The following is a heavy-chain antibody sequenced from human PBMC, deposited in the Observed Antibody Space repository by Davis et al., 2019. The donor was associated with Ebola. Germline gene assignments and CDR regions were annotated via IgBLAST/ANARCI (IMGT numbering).Heavy chain of an antibody. D-gene: IGHD3-22*01. CDR2: IYYGGTT. CDR1: GGSIDSHY. J-gene: IGHJ4*02. V-gene: IGHV4-59*08. CDR3: ARHRRTGYYYIFDY. Sequence: MPSETLSLACTVSGGSIDSHYWSWIRQPPGKGLEWLGYIYYGGTTKYNPSLKSRVTFSGDTSMNHLSLELRSVTAADTAVYYCARHRRTGYYYIFDYWGQGTLVTVSS.